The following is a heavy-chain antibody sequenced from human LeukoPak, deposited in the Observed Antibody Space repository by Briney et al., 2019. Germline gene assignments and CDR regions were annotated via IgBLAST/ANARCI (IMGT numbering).Heavy chain of an antibody. J-gene: IGHJ6*03. V-gene: IGHV1-2*06. D-gene: IGHD1-7*01. CDR2: IKPNSGGT. Sequence: PRASLKLSCTASGYTFIGYSMNWVRQAPGQGLKWMGRIKPNSGGTNYAQSFQGRVTITRDTSISTDYMELSRLRSDYRALYCCAGRERSGTKYYYYYMDVWSRETTLT. CDR3: AGRERSGTKYYYYYMDV. CDR1: GYTFIGYS.